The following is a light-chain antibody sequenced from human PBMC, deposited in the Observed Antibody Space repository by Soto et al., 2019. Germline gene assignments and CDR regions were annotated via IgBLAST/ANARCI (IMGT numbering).Light chain of an antibody. J-gene: IGKJ1*01. CDR1: QSVSSN. CDR2: GAS. Sequence: EIVMTQSPATLSVSPGERATLSCRASQSVSSNLAWYQQKPGQAPRLLIYGASTRATGIPDRFSGSGSGTEFTLTISSLQSEDFAVYYCQQYNNLPQTFGQGTKVEIK. V-gene: IGKV3-15*01. CDR3: QQYNNLPQT.